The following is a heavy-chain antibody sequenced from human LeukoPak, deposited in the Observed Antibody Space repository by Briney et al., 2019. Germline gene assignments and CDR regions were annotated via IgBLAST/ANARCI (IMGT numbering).Heavy chain of an antibody. CDR2: ISAYNRNT. CDR1: GYTFTSYG. Sequence: ASVKVSCKTSGYTFTSYGISWVRQAPGQGLEWMGWISAYNRNTNYAQKFQSRVTMTTDTSTSTAYMELRSLRSDDTAVYFCARDQFAIRVLDIVTTTTFDSWGQGTLVTVSS. D-gene: IGHD5-12*01. J-gene: IGHJ4*02. CDR3: ARDQFAIRVLDIVTTTTFDS. V-gene: IGHV1-18*01.